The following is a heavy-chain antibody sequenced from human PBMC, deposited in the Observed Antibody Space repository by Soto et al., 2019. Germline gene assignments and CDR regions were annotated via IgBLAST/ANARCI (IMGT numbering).Heavy chain of an antibody. V-gene: IGHV3-33*01. D-gene: IGHD3-3*01. CDR1: GFTFSSYG. CDR3: ARSSLEWLLLFDF. Sequence: QVELVESGGGVVHPGRSLRLSCAASGFTFSSYGMNWVRQAPGKGLEWVAVLWYDGSNENYADSVKGRFTISRDNSKNTLYLQMNSLRAEYTAVYYCARSSLEWLLLFDFWGQGTQVTVSS. CDR2: LWYDGSNE. J-gene: IGHJ4*02.